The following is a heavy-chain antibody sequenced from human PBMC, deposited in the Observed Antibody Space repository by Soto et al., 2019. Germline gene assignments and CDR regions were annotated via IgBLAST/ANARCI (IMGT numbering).Heavy chain of an antibody. D-gene: IGHD6-19*01. CDR2: IWYDGSNK. J-gene: IGHJ4*02. Sequence: GGSLRLSCAASGFTFSSYGMHWVRQAPGKGLEWVAVIWYDGSNKYYADSVKGRFTISRDNSKNTLYLQMNSLRAEDTAVYYCARDDEVAGFRLVDYWGQGTLVTVSS. V-gene: IGHV3-33*01. CDR3: ARDDEVAGFRLVDY. CDR1: GFTFSSYG.